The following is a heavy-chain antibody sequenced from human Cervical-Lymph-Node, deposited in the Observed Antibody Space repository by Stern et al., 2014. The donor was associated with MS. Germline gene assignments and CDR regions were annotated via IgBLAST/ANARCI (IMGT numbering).Heavy chain of an antibody. CDR2: LTPNSDDP. J-gene: IGHJ4*02. Sequence: VQLVESGSKMHKPGASVKVSCQASGYTFTPFFIYWVRQGTGQGLEWMGRLTPNSDDPCYAQNFQDRVTLTRDTSIGTAYLELSRLTSADTAVYYCAREATRIVVGIDYWGQGTQVIVSS. CDR1: GYTFTPFF. D-gene: IGHD3-22*01. CDR3: AREATRIVVGIDY. V-gene: IGHV1-2*06.